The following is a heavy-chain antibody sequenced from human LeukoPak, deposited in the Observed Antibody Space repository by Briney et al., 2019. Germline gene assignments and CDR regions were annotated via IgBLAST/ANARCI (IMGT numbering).Heavy chain of an antibody. Sequence: KASETLSLTCTVSGGSISSYYWSWIRQHPGKGLEWIGYIYYSGSTYYNPSLKSRVTISVDTSKNQFSLKLSSVTAADTAVYYCARGGTGTTVDYWGQGTLVTVSS. CDR3: ARGGTGTTVDY. D-gene: IGHD1-7*01. J-gene: IGHJ4*02. CDR2: IYYSGST. V-gene: IGHV4-59*06. CDR1: GGSISSYY.